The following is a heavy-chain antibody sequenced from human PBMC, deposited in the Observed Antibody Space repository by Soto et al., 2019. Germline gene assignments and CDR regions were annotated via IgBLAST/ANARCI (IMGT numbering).Heavy chain of an antibody. CDR2: VSYDGSNK. Sequence: GSLRLSCSASGFIFRSYAMHWGRPAPGKGLEWVAVVSYDGSNKYYADSGKGRFTISRDNSKNTLYVQMNSLRSEDTAVYYCASGPYCRSTSCYSYHYYNNMDVWGQGTTVPVSS. CDR1: GFIFRSYA. CDR3: ASGPYCRSTSCYSYHYYNNMDV. V-gene: IGHV3-30*14. J-gene: IGHJ6*02. D-gene: IGHD2-2*01.